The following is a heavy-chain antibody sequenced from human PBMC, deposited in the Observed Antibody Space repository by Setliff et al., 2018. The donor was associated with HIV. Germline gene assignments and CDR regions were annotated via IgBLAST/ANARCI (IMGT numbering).Heavy chain of an antibody. CDR1: GASISGYY. V-gene: IGHV4-4*07. CDR2: IETSGGNI. Sequence: SETLSLTCTVSGASISGYYWSWIRQAAGKGLEWIGRIETSGGNIDSNPSFKSRVTMSGDTPKNQFSLKLSSVTAADTTVYYCARHSGLGGYYSPFDYWGPGTLVTVSS. J-gene: IGHJ4*02. D-gene: IGHD3-22*01. CDR3: ARHSGLGGYYSPFDY.